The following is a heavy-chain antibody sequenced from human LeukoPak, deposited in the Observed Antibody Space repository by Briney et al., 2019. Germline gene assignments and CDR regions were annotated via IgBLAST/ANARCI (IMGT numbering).Heavy chain of an antibody. D-gene: IGHD2-15*01. V-gene: IGHV1-2*02. Sequence: ASVKVSCKASEYTFTSYAMNWVRQAPGQGLEWMGWINPNSGDTNYAQKFQGRVTMTRDTSISTAYMELSRLTSDDTAVYYCARGLEMVCSGGRCFSGEDYWGQGTLVTVAS. CDR1: EYTFTSYA. CDR3: ARGLEMVCSGGRCFSGEDY. CDR2: INPNSGDT. J-gene: IGHJ4*02.